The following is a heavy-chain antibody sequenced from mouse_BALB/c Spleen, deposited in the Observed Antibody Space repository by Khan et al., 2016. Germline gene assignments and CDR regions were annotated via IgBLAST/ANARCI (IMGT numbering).Heavy chain of an antibody. CDR1: GFDFSRYW. D-gene: IGHD1-1*01. J-gene: IGHJ3*01. CDR2: INPDSSTI. V-gene: IGHV4-1*02. Sequence: EVQLQESGGGLVQPGGSLKLSCAASGFDFSRYWMSWVRQAPGKGLEWIGEINPDSSTINYTPSLKDKFIISRDNAKNTLYLQSSKVRSEDTALYYCARAGYYGYLAYWGQGTLVSVSA. CDR3: ARAGYYGYLAY.